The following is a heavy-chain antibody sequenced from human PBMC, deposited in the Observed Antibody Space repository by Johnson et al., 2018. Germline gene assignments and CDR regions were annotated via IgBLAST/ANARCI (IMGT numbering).Heavy chain of an antibody. CDR1: GYTFTSYY. J-gene: IGHJ3*02. D-gene: IGHD4-11*01. CDR3: ARGAGNYDAFDI. V-gene: IGHV1-46*01. CDR2: INPSGGST. Sequence: QVQLVQSGAEVKKPGASVKVSCKASGYTFTSYYIHWVRQAPGQGLEWMGIINPSGGSTSYAQKFQGRVTMTRDTSTSTVYMELSGLGSEDTAVYYCARGAGNYDAFDIWGQGTMVTVSS.